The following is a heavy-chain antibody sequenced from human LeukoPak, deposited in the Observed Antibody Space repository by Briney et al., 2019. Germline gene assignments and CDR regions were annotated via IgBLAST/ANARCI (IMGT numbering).Heavy chain of an antibody. CDR2: IIGSGPTT. CDR3: VRDRGGAYSGDNLFDP. CDR1: GFTFSCYE. D-gene: IGHD2-21*01. Sequence: PGGSLRLSCAASGFTFSCYEMNWVRQAPGKGLEWLSYIIGSGPTTQYADAVRDRFTISIDNDKNAVYLQMNSLRADDTSIYFCVRDRGGAYSGDNLFDPWGQGTLVTVSS. J-gene: IGHJ5*02. V-gene: IGHV3-48*03.